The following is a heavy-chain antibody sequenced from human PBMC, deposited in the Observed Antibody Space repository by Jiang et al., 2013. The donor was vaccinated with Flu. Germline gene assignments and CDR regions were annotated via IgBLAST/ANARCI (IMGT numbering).Heavy chain of an antibody. Sequence: QLLESGGGLVKPGRSLRLSCTASGFTFGDYTMSWFRQAPGKGLEWIGFIRSKAYGGTTEYAASVKGRLTISRDDSKSIAYLQMNSLKTEDTAVYYCTRVVSAYCGGNCYHFYYFDYWGQGTLVTVSS. CDR1: GFTFGDYT. V-gene: IGHV3-49*05. CDR2: IRSKAYGGTT. CDR3: TRVVSAYCGGNCYHFYYFDY. J-gene: IGHJ4*02. D-gene: IGHD2-21*02.